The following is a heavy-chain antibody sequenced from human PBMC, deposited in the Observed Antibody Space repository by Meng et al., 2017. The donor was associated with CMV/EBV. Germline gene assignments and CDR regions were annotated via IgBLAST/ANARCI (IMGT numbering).Heavy chain of an antibody. CDR2: IYYSGST. D-gene: IGHD2/OR15-2a*01. Sequence: QDQLQEPGPGLVKPFQTPSLTCTVSGGSISSGDYYWSWIRQPPGKGLEWIGYIYYSGSTYYNPSLKSRVTISVDTSKNQFSLKLSSVTAADTAVYYCARTGEYPTFDYWGQGTLVTVSS. CDR1: GGSISSGDYY. J-gene: IGHJ4*02. V-gene: IGHV4-30-4*08. CDR3: ARTGEYPTFDY.